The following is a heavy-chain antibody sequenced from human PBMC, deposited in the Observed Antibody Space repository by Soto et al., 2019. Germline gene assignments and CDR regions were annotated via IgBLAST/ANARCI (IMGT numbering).Heavy chain of an antibody. D-gene: IGHD3-9*01. V-gene: IGHV1-3*01. CDR2: INGGNGNT. J-gene: IGHJ5*02. CDR1: GYTFTNYL. Sequence: ASVKVSCKASGYTFTNYLMHWVRQAPGQRLEWMGWINGGNGNTKYSQKFQGRVTISRDTSASTAYMELSSLTSEDTAVYYCARDSSYYDILTGHNWFDPWGQGTLVTAPQ. CDR3: ARDSSYYDILTGHNWFDP.